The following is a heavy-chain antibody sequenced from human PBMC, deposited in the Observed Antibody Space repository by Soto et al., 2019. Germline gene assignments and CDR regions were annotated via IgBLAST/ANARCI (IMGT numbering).Heavy chain of an antibody. J-gene: IGHJ4*02. D-gene: IGHD3-22*01. V-gene: IGHV4-30-4*01. Sequence: PSETLSLTCTVSGGSISSGNYYWSWIRQPPGKGLEWIGYIYYSGSTYYNPSLKSRVTISLDTSKNQFSLKLSSVTAADTAVYYCARALRGYSFDDWGQGTRVTVSS. CDR3: ARALRGYSFDD. CDR2: IYYSGST. CDR1: GGSISSGNYY.